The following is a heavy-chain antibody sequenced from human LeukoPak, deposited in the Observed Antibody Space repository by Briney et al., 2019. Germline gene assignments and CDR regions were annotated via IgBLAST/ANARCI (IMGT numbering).Heavy chain of an antibody. CDR1: GDSFSSHY. D-gene: IGHD2-2*01. CDR3: ARENSYCSSTSCYYYYMDV. V-gene: IGHV4-59*11. CDR2: IYYSGST. J-gene: IGHJ6*03. Sequence: SETLSLTCAVSGDSFSSHYWTWIRQPPGKGLEWIGYIYYSGSTNYNPSLKSRVTISVDTSKNQFSLKLSSVTAADTAVYYCARENSYCSSTSCYYYYMDVWGKGTTVTVSS.